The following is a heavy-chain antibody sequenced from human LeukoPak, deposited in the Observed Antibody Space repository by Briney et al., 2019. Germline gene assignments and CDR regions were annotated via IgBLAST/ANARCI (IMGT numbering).Heavy chain of an antibody. Sequence: GGSLRLSCAASGFPFSSYSMTWVRQAPGKGLEWVTNIKPDGTTKFYVDSVKGRFTISRDNALNSLYLQMNSLRAEDTAIYYCARSIPYGTTWYGRSDYWGQGTLVTVSS. J-gene: IGHJ4*02. CDR3: ARSIPYGTTWYGRSDY. V-gene: IGHV3-7*03. CDR2: IKPDGTTK. CDR1: GFPFSSYS. D-gene: IGHD6-13*01.